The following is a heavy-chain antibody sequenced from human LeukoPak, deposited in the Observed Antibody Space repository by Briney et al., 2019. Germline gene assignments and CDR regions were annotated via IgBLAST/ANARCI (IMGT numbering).Heavy chain of an antibody. CDR1: GLTFSSYC. CDR2: INSDGSST. J-gene: IGHJ4*02. Sequence: GGTLRLSCVASGLTFSSYCIHWVRHAPGKGLVWVSRINSDGSSTSYADSVKGRFTISRDNAKNTLYLQMNSLRAEDTAVYYCARVGQILNWGQGTLVTVSS. V-gene: IGHV3-74*01. CDR3: ARVGQILN.